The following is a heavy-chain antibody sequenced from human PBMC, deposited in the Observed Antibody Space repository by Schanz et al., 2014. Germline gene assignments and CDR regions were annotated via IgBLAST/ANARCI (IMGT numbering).Heavy chain of an antibody. CDR3: AREQIMAAAGLVDY. V-gene: IGHV3-11*05. D-gene: IGHD6-13*01. CDR1: GSTFSDYY. CDR2: ISGTTTYP. J-gene: IGHJ4*01. Sequence: QVQLVESGGGLSKLGGSLRFSCAAFGSTFSDYYLSGIRQVPGKGLEWVSYISGTTTYPNYADSVKGRFTISRDNAKNSLYLQMNSLRAEDTAVYYCAREQIMAAAGLVDYWGHGTLVTVSS.